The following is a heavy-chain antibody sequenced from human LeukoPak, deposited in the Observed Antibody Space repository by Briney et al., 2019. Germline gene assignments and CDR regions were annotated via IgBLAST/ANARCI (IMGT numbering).Heavy chain of an antibody. D-gene: IGHD6-19*01. CDR3: TRLLYSSGWYPSGY. Sequence: ASVKVSCKASGYIFTAYYMYWVRQAPGQGLEWMGWINPNSGGTKYAQKFQDRVTMTRDTSISTAYMELSRLRSDDTAVYYCTRLLYSSGWYPSGYWGQGTLVPVSS. CDR2: INPNSGGT. V-gene: IGHV1-2*02. J-gene: IGHJ4*02. CDR1: GYIFTAYY.